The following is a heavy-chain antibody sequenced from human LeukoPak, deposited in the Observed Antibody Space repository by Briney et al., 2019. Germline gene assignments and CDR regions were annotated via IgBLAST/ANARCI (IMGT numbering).Heavy chain of an antibody. Sequence: SETLSLTCSVSGDSISYFYWSWIRQAAGKGLEWIGRVASSGNTDYNASLKSRVTISLDKSKNQFSLKLSSVIAADTAVYYCARSPAYSGSFLKGYYYYYMDVWGKGTTVTVSS. CDR3: ARSPAYSGSFLKGYYYYYMDV. J-gene: IGHJ6*03. V-gene: IGHV4-4*07. D-gene: IGHD1-26*01. CDR1: GDSISYFY. CDR2: VASSGNT.